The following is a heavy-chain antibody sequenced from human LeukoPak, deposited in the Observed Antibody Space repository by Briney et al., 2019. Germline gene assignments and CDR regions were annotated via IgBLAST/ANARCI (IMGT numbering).Heavy chain of an antibody. Sequence: ASVKVSCKASGGTFSSYAISWVRQAPGQGLEWMGWISAYNGNTNYAQKLQGRVTMTTDTSTSTAYMELRSLRSDDTAVYYCARDGSGWYLDYWGQGTLVTVSS. CDR3: ARDGSGWYLDY. D-gene: IGHD6-19*01. CDR1: GGTFSSYA. CDR2: ISAYNGNT. V-gene: IGHV1-18*01. J-gene: IGHJ4*02.